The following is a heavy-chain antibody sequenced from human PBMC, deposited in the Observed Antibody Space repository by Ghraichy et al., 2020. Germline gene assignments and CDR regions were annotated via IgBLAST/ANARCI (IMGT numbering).Heavy chain of an antibody. CDR3: ARGEYYDSSGYCY. CDR1: GYTFTGYY. J-gene: IGHJ4*02. CDR2: INPNSGGT. V-gene: IGHV1-2*02. Sequence: ASVKVSCKASGYTFTGYYMHWVRQAPGQGLEWMGWINPNSGGTNYAQKFQGRVTMTRDTSISTAYMELSRLRSDDTAVYYCARGEYYDSSGYCYWGQGTLVTVSS. D-gene: IGHD3-22*01.